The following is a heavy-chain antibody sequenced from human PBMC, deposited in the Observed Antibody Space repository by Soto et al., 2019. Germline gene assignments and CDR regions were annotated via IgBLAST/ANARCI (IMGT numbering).Heavy chain of an antibody. V-gene: IGHV4-34*01. J-gene: IGHJ6*02. CDR2: INHSGSI. D-gene: IGHD3-10*01. CDR1: GGTFNNYY. CDR3: ARALYGSGSLTSFGDV. Sequence: SDTRSLTCAFYGGTFNNYYWNWIRQTPGKGLEWIGEINHSGSINYNPSLQSRVTISVDTSKNQFSLKLSSVTAADTAVYYCARALYGSGSLTSFGDVWGQGTTVTVSS.